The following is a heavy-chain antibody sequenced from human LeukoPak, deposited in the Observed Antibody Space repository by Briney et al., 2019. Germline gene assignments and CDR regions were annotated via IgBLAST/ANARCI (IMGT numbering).Heavy chain of an antibody. CDR2: ISGSGGST. D-gene: IGHD3-9*01. J-gene: IGHJ4*02. CDR1: GFTFSSYA. V-gene: IGHV3-23*01. Sequence: GGSLRLPCAASGFTFSSYAMSWVRQAPGKGLEWVSAISGSGGSTYYADSVKGRFTISRDNSKNTLYLQMNSLRAEDTAVYYCAKGTVTGYFPQYYFDYWGQGTLVTVSS. CDR3: AKGTVTGYFPQYYFDY.